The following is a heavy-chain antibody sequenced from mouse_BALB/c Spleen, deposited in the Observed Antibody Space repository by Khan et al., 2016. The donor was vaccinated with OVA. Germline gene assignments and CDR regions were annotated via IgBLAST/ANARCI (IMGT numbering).Heavy chain of an antibody. D-gene: IGHD2-14*01. CDR1: GFTFTAYY. CDR2: IRNKANGYTT. Sequence: EVELVESGGGLVQPGGSLRLSCATSGFTFTAYYMSWVRQPPGKALEWLGFIRNKANGYTTEYSASVKGRFTISRDNSQSILYLQMNTLRAEDSATYYCVRDNPIPMDYWGQGTSVTVSS. V-gene: IGHV7-3*02. J-gene: IGHJ4*01. CDR3: VRDNPIPMDY.